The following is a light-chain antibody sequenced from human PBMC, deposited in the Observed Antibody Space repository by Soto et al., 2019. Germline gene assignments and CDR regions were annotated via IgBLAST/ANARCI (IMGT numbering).Light chain of an antibody. J-gene: IGLJ1*01. CDR1: SSDVGGHDY. Sequence: QSVLTQPASVSGSPGQSITSSCNGTSSDVGGHDYVSWYQQQPGKAPNLTIFEVSNRPSGVSNRFSGSKSGNTASLTISGLQAEDEADYSCSSYTDSNSFCVFGSGSKVTGL. CDR3: SSYTDSNSFCV. CDR2: EVS. V-gene: IGLV2-14*01.